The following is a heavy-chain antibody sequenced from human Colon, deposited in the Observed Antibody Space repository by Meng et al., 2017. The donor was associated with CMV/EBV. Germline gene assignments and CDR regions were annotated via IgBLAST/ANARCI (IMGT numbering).Heavy chain of an antibody. CDR3: AKESASATGGYTYGPQGFDY. D-gene: IGHD5-18*01. CDR2: VTYGGTTE. CDR1: FSTYG. V-gene: IGHV3-30*18. J-gene: IGHJ4*02. Sequence: FSTYGGNWVRRAPEKGLEWVAVVTYGGTTESYADSVKDRFTISRGNSKNTLYLEMNSLRVEDTAVYYCAKESASATGGYTYGPQGFDYWGQGTLVT.